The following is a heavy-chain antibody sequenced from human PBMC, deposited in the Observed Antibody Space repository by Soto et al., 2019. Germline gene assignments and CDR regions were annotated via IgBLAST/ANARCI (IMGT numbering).Heavy chain of an antibody. CDR2: IYTDGRT. CDR3: ARDPAVTTDYGLDV. D-gene: IGHD4-17*01. J-gene: IGHJ6*02. Sequence: GGSLRLSCAASGFAVNVNYMTWVRQAPGKGLEWVSFIYTDGRTFYVDSVKGRFTISRDDSENTVYLQMNSLRVEDTAVYYCARDPAVTTDYGLDVWGQGTTVTVFS. CDR1: GFAVNVNY. V-gene: IGHV3-53*01.